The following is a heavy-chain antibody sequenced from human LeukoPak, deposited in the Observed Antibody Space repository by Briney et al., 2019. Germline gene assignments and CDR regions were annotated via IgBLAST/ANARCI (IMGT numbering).Heavy chain of an antibody. CDR2: INHSGST. D-gene: IGHD3-10*01. J-gene: IGHJ4*02. CDR1: GGSFSGYY. Sequence: PSETLSLTCAVYGGSFSGYYWSWIRQSPGKGLEWIGEINHSGSTNYNPSLKSRVTISVDTSKNQFSLKLSSVTAADTAVYYCARRVALWFRRAFDYWGQGTLVTVSS. V-gene: IGHV4-34*01. CDR3: ARRVALWFRRAFDY.